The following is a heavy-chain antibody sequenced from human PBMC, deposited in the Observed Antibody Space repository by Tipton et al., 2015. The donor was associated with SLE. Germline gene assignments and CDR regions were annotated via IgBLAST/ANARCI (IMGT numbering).Heavy chain of an antibody. CDR1: GYTFTSDD. J-gene: IGHJ6*03. D-gene: IGHD2-15*01. V-gene: IGHV1-8*01. CDR3: ARADSPGYYYFMDV. CDR2: MNPNSGNT. Sequence: QLVQSGAEVKKPGASVKVSCKASGYTFTSDDINWVRQATGQGLEWMGWMNPNSGNTGYAQKFQDRVTMTRNTSESTAYMELSSLRSEDTAVYYCARADSPGYYYFMDVWGTGTTVTVSS.